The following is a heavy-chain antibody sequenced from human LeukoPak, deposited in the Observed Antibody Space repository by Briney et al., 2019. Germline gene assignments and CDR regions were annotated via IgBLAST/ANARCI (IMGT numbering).Heavy chain of an antibody. CDR2: IYDSGST. CDR1: GGSISSYY. CDR3: ARRSRGNGSLDY. Sequence: SETLSLTCTVSGGSISSYYWSWIRQPPGKGLECIGYIYDSGSTNYNPSLKSRVTISVDTSKNQFSLKLSSVTAADTAVYYCARRSRGNGSLDYWGQGTLVTVSS. D-gene: IGHD1-1*01. V-gene: IGHV4-59*08. J-gene: IGHJ4*02.